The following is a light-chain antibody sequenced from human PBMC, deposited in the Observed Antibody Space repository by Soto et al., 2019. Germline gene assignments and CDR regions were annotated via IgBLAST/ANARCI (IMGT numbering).Light chain of an antibody. CDR2: DAS. Sequence: AIQLTQSPSSLSASVGDRVTITCRASQGISSALAWYQQKSGKAPKLLIYDASSLESGVPSRFSGSGSGTDFTLTISSLQPEDFATYYCQQINSYPLTFGGGSKVDIK. CDR1: QGISSA. CDR3: QQINSYPLT. J-gene: IGKJ4*01. V-gene: IGKV1-13*02.